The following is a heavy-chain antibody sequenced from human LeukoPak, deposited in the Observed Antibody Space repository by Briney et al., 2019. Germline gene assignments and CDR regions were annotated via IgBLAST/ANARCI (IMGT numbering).Heavy chain of an antibody. V-gene: IGHV1-69*04. CDR2: IIPIFGIA. D-gene: IGHD3-22*01. CDR1: GGTFSSYA. CDR3: ARGDDSSALDWFDP. J-gene: IGHJ5*02. Sequence: ASVKVSCKASGGTFSSYAISWVRQAPGQGLEWMGRIIPIFGIANYAQKFQGRVTITADKSTSTAYMELSSLRSEDTAVYYCARGDDSSALDWFDPWGQGTLVTVSS.